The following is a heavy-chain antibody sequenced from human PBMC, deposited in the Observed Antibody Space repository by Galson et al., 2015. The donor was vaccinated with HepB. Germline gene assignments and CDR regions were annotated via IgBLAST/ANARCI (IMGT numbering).Heavy chain of an antibody. J-gene: IGHJ4*02. Sequence: SLRLSCAASGFTFSSYAMHWVRQAPGKGLEWVTVISYDGSNKYYADSVKGRFTISRDNSKNTLYLQMNSLRAEDTAVYYCARLEGSSGWYGGGYFDYWGQGTLVTVSS. CDR3: ARLEGSSGWYGGGYFDY. CDR2: ISYDGSNK. V-gene: IGHV3-30*04. D-gene: IGHD6-19*01. CDR1: GFTFSSYA.